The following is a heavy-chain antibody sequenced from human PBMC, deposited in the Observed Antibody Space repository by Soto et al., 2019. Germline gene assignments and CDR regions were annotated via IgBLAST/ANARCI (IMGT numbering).Heavy chain of an antibody. J-gene: IGHJ3*02. Sequence: QVQLVQSGAEVKKPGASVKVSCKASGYTFTSYGISWVRQAPGQGLEWMGWISAYNGNTNYAQKLQGRVTMTPDTYTSTAYMERRSLRSDDTAVYYCARYDSSGYSYDAFDIWGQGTMVTVSS. CDR1: GYTFTSYG. D-gene: IGHD3-22*01. CDR2: ISAYNGNT. V-gene: IGHV1-18*01. CDR3: ARYDSSGYSYDAFDI.